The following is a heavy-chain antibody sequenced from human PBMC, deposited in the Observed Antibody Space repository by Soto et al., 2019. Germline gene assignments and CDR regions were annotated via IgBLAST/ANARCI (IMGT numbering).Heavy chain of an antibody. Sequence: EVQLLESGGGLVQPGGSLRLSCAASGFTFGSYGMTWVRQAPGKGLEWVSFSSATGAGTYYADSVKGRFIISRDNSKNTLYLQMTSLRADDTAVYYCAKDRRAGGNYGFYSDFWGQGALVIVSS. V-gene: IGHV3-23*01. J-gene: IGHJ4*02. CDR2: SSATGAGT. CDR1: GFTFGSYG. D-gene: IGHD1-7*01. CDR3: AKDRRAGGNYGFYSDF.